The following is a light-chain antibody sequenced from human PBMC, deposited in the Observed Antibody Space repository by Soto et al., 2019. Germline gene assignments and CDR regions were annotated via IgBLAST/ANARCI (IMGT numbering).Light chain of an antibody. CDR3: MQVLQTPLT. V-gene: IGKV2-28*01. CDR1: QSLLHSNGYNF. CDR2: LGS. J-gene: IGKJ5*01. Sequence: DVVMTQSPLSLPVTLGQPASISCRSSQSLLHSNGYNFLDWYLQRPGQSPQLLIFLGSNRSSGVPDRFSGSGLDTDFTLKISRVEAEDVGVYYCMQVLQTPLTFGQGRRLEN.